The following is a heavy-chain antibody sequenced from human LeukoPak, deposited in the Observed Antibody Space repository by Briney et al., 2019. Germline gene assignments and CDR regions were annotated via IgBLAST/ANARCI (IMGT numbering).Heavy chain of an antibody. D-gene: IGHD6-6*01. Sequence: GGSLRLSCTASGFSFSGHWMHWARQLPGKGLVWVSRISPTGSTTSYADSVKGRFTVSRDNAKNTLYLQVNNLRAEDTAVYYCARGPNSNWSGLDFGGQGTLLTVSS. CDR1: GFSFSGHW. V-gene: IGHV3-74*01. CDR3: ARGPNSNWSGLDF. J-gene: IGHJ4*02. CDR2: ISPTGSTT.